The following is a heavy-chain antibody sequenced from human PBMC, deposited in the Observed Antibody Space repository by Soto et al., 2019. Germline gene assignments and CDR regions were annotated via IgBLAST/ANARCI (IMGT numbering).Heavy chain of an antibody. CDR1: GGSISSYF. CDR3: ARDTGSYYLDY. D-gene: IGHD1-26*01. CDR2: IHYSGTT. J-gene: IGHJ4*01. V-gene: IGHV4-59*01. Sequence: PXETLSLTCAIYGGSISSYFWSWIRQPPGKGLEWIGYIHYSGTTVYSPSLKSRVTMSIDTSENQFTLNLTSVTAADTAVYYCARDTGSYYLDYWGQGSLVTVSS.